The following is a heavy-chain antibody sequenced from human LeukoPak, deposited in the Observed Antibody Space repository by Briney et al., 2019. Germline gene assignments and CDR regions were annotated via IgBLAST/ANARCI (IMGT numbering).Heavy chain of an antibody. CDR3: ARLYSNYGSWFDP. D-gene: IGHD4-11*01. V-gene: IGHV4-59*08. CDR2: IYYSGST. Sequence: SETLSLTCTVSGGSISSYYCSWIRQPPGKGLERIGYIYYSGSTNYNPSLKSRVTISVNTSKNQFSLKLSSVTAADTAVYYCARLYSNYGSWFDPWGQGTLVTVSS. J-gene: IGHJ5*02. CDR1: GGSISSYY.